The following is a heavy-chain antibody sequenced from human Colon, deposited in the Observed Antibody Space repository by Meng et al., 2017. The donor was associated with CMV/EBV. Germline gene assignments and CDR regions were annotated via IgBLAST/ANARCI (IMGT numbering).Heavy chain of an antibody. Sequence: GINWVRQAPGQGLEWLGGIIPILGAPTYAEKFQGGLSITTDELTGTGYMELSSLRSDDTAVYYCARPRARGHSGYANPGASDYWGQVTLVTVSS. CDR3: ARPRARGHSGYANPGASDY. J-gene: IGHJ4*02. CDR2: IIPILGAP. CDR1: G. V-gene: IGHV1-69*05. D-gene: IGHD5-12*01.